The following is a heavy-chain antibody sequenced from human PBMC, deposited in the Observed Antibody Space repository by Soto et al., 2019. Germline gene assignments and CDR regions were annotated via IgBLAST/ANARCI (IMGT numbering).Heavy chain of an antibody. J-gene: IGHJ4*02. V-gene: IGHV1-2*02. CDR1: GYTFTGYY. D-gene: IGHD1-1*01. CDR3: ARAGLTTLEMATTF. CDR2: INANSGGT. Sequence: ASVKGSFKASGYTFTGYYMHWMRQAPGQGLEWMGWINANSGGTKYEQKFQGRVTMTRDTSISTAYMELTRLTSDDTAIYYCARAGLTTLEMATTFWGQGTLVTVSS.